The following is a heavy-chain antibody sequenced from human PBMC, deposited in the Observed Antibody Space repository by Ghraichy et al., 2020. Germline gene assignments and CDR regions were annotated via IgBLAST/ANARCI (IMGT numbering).Heavy chain of an antibody. CDR1: GGSISGSGYY. Sequence: SQTLSLTCTVSGGSISGSGYYWSWIRQLPGEGLEWIGSIFHSGTSYYNPSLKSRLTMSVDTSKNQFSLQLTSVTAADTAVYFCARDPVVRGITGTFDYWGQGTLVTVSS. CDR3: ARDPVVRGITGTFDY. V-gene: IGHV4-31*03. D-gene: IGHD1-7*01. CDR2: IFHSGTS. J-gene: IGHJ4*02.